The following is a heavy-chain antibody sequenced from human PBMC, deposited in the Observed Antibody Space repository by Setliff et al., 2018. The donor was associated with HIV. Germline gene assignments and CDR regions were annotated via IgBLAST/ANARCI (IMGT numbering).Heavy chain of an antibody. J-gene: IGHJ2*01. CDR1: GASIGSSTYY. CDR3: ARHPVEGSGSYAALKRYFDL. V-gene: IGHV4-39*01. D-gene: IGHD3-10*01. CDR2: IYYSGST. Sequence: SETLSLTCTVSGASIGSSTYYWGCIRQPPGKGLEWIGSIYYSGSTYYNPSLKSRVTISRDTSKNHFSLKLSSVTAADTAIYYCARHPVEGSGSYAALKRYFDLWGRGTLVTVSS.